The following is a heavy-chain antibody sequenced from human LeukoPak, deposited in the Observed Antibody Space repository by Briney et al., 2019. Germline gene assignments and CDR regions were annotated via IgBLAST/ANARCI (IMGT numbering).Heavy chain of an antibody. Sequence: SETLSLTCTVSGGSISSYYRSWIRQPPGKGLEWIGYIYTSGSTNYNPSLKSRVTISVNTSKNQFSLKLSSVTAADTAVYYCARKSPYCSSTSCYGTFDYWGQGTLVTVSS. CDR3: ARKSPYCSSTSCYGTFDY. D-gene: IGHD2-2*01. CDR1: GGSISSYY. CDR2: IYTSGST. J-gene: IGHJ4*02. V-gene: IGHV4-4*09.